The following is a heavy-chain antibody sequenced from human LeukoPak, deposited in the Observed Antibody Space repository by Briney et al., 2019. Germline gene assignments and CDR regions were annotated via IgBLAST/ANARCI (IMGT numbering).Heavy chain of an antibody. D-gene: IGHD3-10*01. CDR1: GFTFSNYA. V-gene: IGHV3-30*04. CDR2: ISDNGSAK. Sequence: GGSLRLSCGASGFTFSNYAMHWVRQAPGKGLEWVIVISDNGSAKYYADSVKGRFTISRDNSKNELYLQMNSLRAEDTAVYYCAREPYYGSGSRGYWGQGTLVTVSS. J-gene: IGHJ4*02. CDR3: AREPYYGSGSRGY.